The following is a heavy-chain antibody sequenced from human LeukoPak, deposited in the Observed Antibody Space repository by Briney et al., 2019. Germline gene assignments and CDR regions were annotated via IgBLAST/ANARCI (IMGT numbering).Heavy chain of an antibody. D-gene: IGHD4-17*01. V-gene: IGHV4-59*01. CDR3: ARDRYGDYVADY. J-gene: IGHJ4*02. Sequence: PSETLSLTCTVSGGSIRSYYWSWIRQPPGKGLEWIGYIYYSGSTNCNPSLKSRVTISVDTSKNQFSLKLSSVTAADTAVYYCARDRYGDYVADYWGQGTLVTVSS. CDR2: IYYSGST. CDR1: GGSIRSYY.